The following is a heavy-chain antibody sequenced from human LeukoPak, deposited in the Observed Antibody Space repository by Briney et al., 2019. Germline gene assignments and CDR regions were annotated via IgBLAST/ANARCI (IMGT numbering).Heavy chain of an antibody. D-gene: IGHD6-19*01. J-gene: IGHJ4*02. CDR1: GYTFTGYY. Sequence: ASVKVSCKASGYTFTGYYMHWVRQAPGQALEWMGWINPNSGGTNYAQKFQGRVTMTRDTSISTAYMELSRLRSDDTAVYYCARELSSSGWGERADYWGQGTLVTVSS. CDR2: INPNSGGT. CDR3: ARELSSSGWGERADY. V-gene: IGHV1-2*02.